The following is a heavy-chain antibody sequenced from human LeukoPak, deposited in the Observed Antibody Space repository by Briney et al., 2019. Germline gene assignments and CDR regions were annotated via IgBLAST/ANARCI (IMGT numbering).Heavy chain of an antibody. CDR2: IKQDGSEK. D-gene: IGHD5-12*01. Sequence: GGSPRLSCAASGFSLSSYWMSWVRQAPEKGLEWVANIKQDGSEKYYVDSVKGRFTISRDNAKNSLYLQMNSLRAEDTAVYYCVREGLYSGYEWYWGQGTLVTVSS. V-gene: IGHV3-7*01. CDR3: VREGLYSGYEWY. CDR1: GFSLSSYW. J-gene: IGHJ4*02.